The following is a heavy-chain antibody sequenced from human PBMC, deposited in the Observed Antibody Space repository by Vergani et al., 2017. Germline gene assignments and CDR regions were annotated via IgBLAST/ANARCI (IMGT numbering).Heavy chain of an antibody. CDR1: GGSITSGDPY. V-gene: IGHV4-30-4*01. CDR2: IFHSGTT. J-gene: IGHJ3*01. CDR3: ARDMWDVVVEPAARAFDV. D-gene: IGHD2-2*01. Sequence: QVQLQESGPGLVKPSQTLSLTCTVSGGSITSGDPYWTWVRQPPGKGLEWIGYIFHSGTTLYNPSLKSRITMSLDKSKNQFSLNLISVTAADTAVYYCARDMWDVVVEPAARAFDVWGQGTMVTVSS.